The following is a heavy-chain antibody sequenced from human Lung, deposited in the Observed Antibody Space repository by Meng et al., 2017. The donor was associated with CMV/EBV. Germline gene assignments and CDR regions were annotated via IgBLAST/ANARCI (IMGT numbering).Heavy chain of an antibody. D-gene: IGHD6-19*01. V-gene: IGHV3-30*04. CDR2: LSSDGHNK. CDR3: AKEGSGWYYGVDV. Sequence: GGXXRLSCAASGFTFSGYAMHWVRQAPGKGLEWVAALSSDGHNKYHAESVKSRFTISRDNSKNTVYLQMNRLTTDDTAVYYCAKEGSGWYYGVDVLGQGTTVTVSS. J-gene: IGHJ6*02. CDR1: GFTFSGYA.